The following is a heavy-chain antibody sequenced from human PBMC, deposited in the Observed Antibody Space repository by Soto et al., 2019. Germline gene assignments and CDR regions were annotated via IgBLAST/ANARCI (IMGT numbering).Heavy chain of an antibody. D-gene: IGHD2-21*02. V-gene: IGHV4-59*01. Sequence: SETLSLTCIVSGGSISGYYWSWIRQPPGKGLEWIGYMYKTGSTVYNPSFKSRVTISVDTSKNQFSLKLNSVTAADTAVYYCARDLWGYCGTDCYPLDVWGQGTPVTVSS. CDR2: MYKTGST. J-gene: IGHJ6*02. CDR3: ARDLWGYCGTDCYPLDV. CDR1: GGSISGYY.